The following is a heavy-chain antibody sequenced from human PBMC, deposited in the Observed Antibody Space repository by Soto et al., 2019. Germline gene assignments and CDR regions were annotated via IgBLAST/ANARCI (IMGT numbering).Heavy chain of an antibody. CDR1: GFTFSSYG. CDR3: AKEAGITMIVVVEYYYYGMDV. J-gene: IGHJ6*02. CDR2: ISYDGSNK. Sequence: QVQLVESGGGVVQPGRSLRLSCAASGFTFSSYGMHWVRQAPGKGLEWVAVISYDGSNKYYADSVKGRFTISRDNSKNTLHLQMNSLRAEDTAVYYCAKEAGITMIVVVEYYYYGMDVWGQGTTVTVSS. D-gene: IGHD3-22*01. V-gene: IGHV3-30*18.